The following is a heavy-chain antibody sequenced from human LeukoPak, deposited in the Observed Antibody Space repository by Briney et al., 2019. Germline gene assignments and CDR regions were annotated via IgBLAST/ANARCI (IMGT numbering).Heavy chain of an antibody. CDR2: IYASGST. D-gene: IGHD3-10*01. CDR3: ARYFYGDDGHYPFDY. J-gene: IGHJ4*02. Sequence: PSETLSLTCSVSGGSIISYYWNWIRQPAGKGLEWVGRIYASGSTNYNPSLKSRVTISMDKSKNQFSLNLKSVTAADTAVYYCARYFYGDDGHYPFDYWGQGILVTVSS. V-gene: IGHV4-4*07. CDR1: GGSIISYY.